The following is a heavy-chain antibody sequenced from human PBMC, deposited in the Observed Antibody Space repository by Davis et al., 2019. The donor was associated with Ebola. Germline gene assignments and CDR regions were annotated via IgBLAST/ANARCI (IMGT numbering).Heavy chain of an antibody. Sequence: ASVKVSCKASGYTFTSYYMHWVRQAPGQGLEWMGIINPSGGSTNYAQKFQGRVTMTRDTSTSTVYMELSSLRSEDTAVYYCARDQTVAVITGWYFDLWGRGTLVTVSS. CDR1: GYTFTSYY. CDR2: INPSGGST. J-gene: IGHJ2*01. D-gene: IGHD1-20*01. V-gene: IGHV1-46*01. CDR3: ARDQTVAVITGWYFDL.